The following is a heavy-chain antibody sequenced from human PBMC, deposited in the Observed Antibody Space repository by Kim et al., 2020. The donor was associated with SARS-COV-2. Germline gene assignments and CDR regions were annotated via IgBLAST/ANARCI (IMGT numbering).Heavy chain of an antibody. CDR1: GYTFTSYD. CDR3: AIGHLKSIVVVIAPRPYYYY. D-gene: IGHD2-21*01. V-gene: IGHV1-8*01. J-gene: IGHJ6*01. CDR2: MNPNSGNT. Sequence: ASVKVSKASGYTFTSYDINWVRQATGQGLEWMGWMNPNSGNTGYAQKFQGRVTMTRNTSISTAYMELSSLRSEDTAVYYCAIGHLKSIVVVIAPRPYYYY.